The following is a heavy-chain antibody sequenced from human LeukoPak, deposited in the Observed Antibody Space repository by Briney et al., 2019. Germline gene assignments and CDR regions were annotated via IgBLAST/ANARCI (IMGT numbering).Heavy chain of an antibody. CDR2: ISAYNGNT. CDR1: GYTFTSYG. CDR3: AREKYYYDSSSYYPLDY. Sequence: GASVKVSCKASGYTFTSYGISWVRQAPGQGLEWMGWISAYNGNTNYAQKLQGRVTMTTDTSTSTAYMELRSLRSDDTAVYYCAREKYYYDSSSYYPLDYWGQGTLVTVSS. V-gene: IGHV1-18*01. D-gene: IGHD3-22*01. J-gene: IGHJ4*02.